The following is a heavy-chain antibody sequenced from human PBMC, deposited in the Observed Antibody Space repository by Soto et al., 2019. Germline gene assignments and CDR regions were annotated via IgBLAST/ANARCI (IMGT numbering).Heavy chain of an antibody. V-gene: IGHV3-30-3*01. D-gene: IGHD3-9*01. CDR3: ARGPYYDILTGYYRPSVPNYYYYYGMDV. Sequence: GGSLRLSCAASGFTFSSYAMHWVRQAPGKGLEWVAVISYDGSNKYYADSVKGRFTISRDNSKNTLYLQMNSLRAEDTAVYYCARGPYYDILTGYYRPSVPNYYYYYGMDVWGQGTTVTVSS. CDR1: GFTFSSYA. CDR2: ISYDGSNK. J-gene: IGHJ6*02.